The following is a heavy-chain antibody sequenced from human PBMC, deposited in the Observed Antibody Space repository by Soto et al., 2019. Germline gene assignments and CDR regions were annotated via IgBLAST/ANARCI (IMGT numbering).Heavy chain of an antibody. CDR3: AKDDSRVTMRVVVTRSFDY. CDR1: GFTFSSYA. J-gene: IGHJ4*02. D-gene: IGHD3-22*01. Sequence: EVQLLESGGGLVQPGGSLRLSCAASGFTFSSYAMSWVRQAPGKGLEWVSAISGSGGSTYYADSVKGRFTISRDNSKNTMYLQMNSLRASDTAVYYCAKDDSRVTMRVVVTRSFDYWGQGTLVTVSS. CDR2: ISGSGGST. V-gene: IGHV3-23*01.